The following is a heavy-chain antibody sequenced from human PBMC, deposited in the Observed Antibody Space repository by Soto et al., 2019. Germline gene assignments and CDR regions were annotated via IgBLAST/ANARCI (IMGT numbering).Heavy chain of an antibody. J-gene: IGHJ3*02. CDR3: ARERDYDSSGYYYDAFDI. CDR2: ITGSAGST. V-gene: IGHV3-23*01. D-gene: IGHD3-22*01. Sequence: GGSLILSCAASGFTFSNYAMSWVRQAPGQGLEWVSAITGSAGSTYYADSVKGRFTISRDNAKNSLYLQMNSLRAEDTAVYYCARERDYDSSGYYYDAFDIWGQGTMVTVSS. CDR1: GFTFSNYA.